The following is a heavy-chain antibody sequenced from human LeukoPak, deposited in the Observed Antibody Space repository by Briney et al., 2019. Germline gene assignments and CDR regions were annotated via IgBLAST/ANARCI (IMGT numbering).Heavy chain of an antibody. V-gene: IGHV4-39*01. J-gene: IGHJ4*02. D-gene: IGHD5-18*01. CDR2: INYSGTT. Sequence: SSETMSLTCTVSSGSFSSRSYYCGWIRQPPGMGLEWIATINYSGTTYYNPSLKSRVTASVDTSKNQFYLKLSSATAADTAVYYCARLRGGVQLWGDWGQGTLFTVSS. CDR1: SGSFSSRSYY. CDR3: ARLRGGVQLWGD.